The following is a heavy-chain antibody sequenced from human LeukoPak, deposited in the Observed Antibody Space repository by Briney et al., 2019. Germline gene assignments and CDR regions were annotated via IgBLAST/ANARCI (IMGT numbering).Heavy chain of an antibody. CDR3: ATGVGTTTYFDY. V-gene: IGHV3-21*01. D-gene: IGHD1-26*01. CDR1: GFTFSTYT. J-gene: IGHJ4*02. Sequence: PGGSLRLSCAASGFTFSTYTVNWVRQAPGKGQEWVSSISSGSVYIYYADSVKGRFTISRDNAKNSLYLQMNSLRAEDTAVYYCATGVGTTTYFDYWGQGTLVTVSS. CDR2: ISSGSVYI.